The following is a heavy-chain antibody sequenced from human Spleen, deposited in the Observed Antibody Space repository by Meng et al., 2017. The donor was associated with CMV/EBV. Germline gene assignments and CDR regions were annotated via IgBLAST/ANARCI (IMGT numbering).Heavy chain of an antibody. CDR1: GYFFTGYH. J-gene: IGHJ4*02. V-gene: IGHV1-2*02. CDR3: ARTLYYYGSGSYIPVDN. D-gene: IGHD3-10*01. Sequence: ASVKVSCKASGYFFTGYHIHWVRQAPGEGLEWMGWIIPNSGDTNYAQKFQGRVTMTTDTSITTAYMELTRLTSDDTAVYYCARTLYYYGSGSYIPVDNWGQGTLVTVSP. CDR2: IIPNSGDT.